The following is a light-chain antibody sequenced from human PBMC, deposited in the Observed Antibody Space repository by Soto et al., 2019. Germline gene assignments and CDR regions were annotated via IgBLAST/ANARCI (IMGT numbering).Light chain of an antibody. CDR2: GAS. V-gene: IGKV3-20*01. Sequence: EIVLTQSAGTLSLSPGERVTLSCRASQRVTGSYLAWYQQRPGQAPRLLIYGASSRATGIPDRFSGSGSGTDVTLTISRLEPEDFAVYCCQQYGSSPPTFGQGTKVEMK. J-gene: IGKJ1*01. CDR3: QQYGSSPPT. CDR1: QRVTGSY.